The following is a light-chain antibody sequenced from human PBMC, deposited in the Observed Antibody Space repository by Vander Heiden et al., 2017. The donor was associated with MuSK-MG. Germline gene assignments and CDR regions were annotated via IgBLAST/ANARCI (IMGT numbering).Light chain of an antibody. V-gene: IGLV2-14*03. Sequence: QSALTQPASVSGSPGPSITISGTGTSSEVGGYNYVYWYQQHPGKAPKIMMYDVSNRPAGVPNRCSGSKYGNTASLTSSGRQAGDEDDYYCSSYTSSSLYVFGTGTKVTVL. CDR3: SSYTSSSLYV. J-gene: IGLJ1*01. CDR1: SSEVGGYNY. CDR2: DVS.